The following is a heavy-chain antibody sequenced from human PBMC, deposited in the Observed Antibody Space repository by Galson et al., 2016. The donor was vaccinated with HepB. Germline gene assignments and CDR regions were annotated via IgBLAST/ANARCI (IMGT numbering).Heavy chain of an antibody. D-gene: IGHD1-26*01. Sequence: SETLSLTCTVSGGSINNFYWSWVRQPPGKGLEWIGFIFYTGSANYNPSLKSRVAFSVDTSKNHFSLKLSSVTAADTAVYYCASRPGVGWFDPWGQGTLVTVSS. J-gene: IGHJ5*02. V-gene: IGHV4-59*01. CDR3: ASRPGVGWFDP. CDR2: IFYTGSA. CDR1: GGSINNFY.